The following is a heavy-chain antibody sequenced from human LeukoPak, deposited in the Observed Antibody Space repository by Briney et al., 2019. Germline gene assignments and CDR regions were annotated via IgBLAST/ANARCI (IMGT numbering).Heavy chain of an antibody. CDR3: ARGYDYGDYEREYYFDY. J-gene: IGHJ4*02. CDR1: GGSISSGGYS. CDR2: IYYSGST. Sequence: SQTLPLTCAVSGGSISSGGYSWSWIRQPPGKGLEWIGYIYYSGSTYYNPSLKSRVTISVDTSKNQFSLKLSSVTAADTAVYYCARGYDYGDYEREYYFDYWGQGTLVTVSS. D-gene: IGHD4-17*01. V-gene: IGHV4-30-4*07.